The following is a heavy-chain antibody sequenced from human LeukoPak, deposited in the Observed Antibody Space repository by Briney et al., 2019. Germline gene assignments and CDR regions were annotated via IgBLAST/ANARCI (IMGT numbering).Heavy chain of an antibody. V-gene: IGHV3-21*01. CDR1: GFTFSSYS. D-gene: IGHD6-13*01. CDR3: ARQGSWYKLFDY. Sequence: PGGSLRLSCAASGFTFSSYSMNWVRQAPGKGLECVSSISSSSSYIYYADSVKGRFTISRDNAKNSLYLQMNSLRAEDTAVYYCARQGSWYKLFDYWGQGTLVTVSS. J-gene: IGHJ4*02. CDR2: ISSSSSYI.